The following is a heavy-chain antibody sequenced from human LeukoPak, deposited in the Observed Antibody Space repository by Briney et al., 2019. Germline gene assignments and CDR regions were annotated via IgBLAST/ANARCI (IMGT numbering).Heavy chain of an antibody. CDR3: ARGGGYHRN. D-gene: IGHD5-12*01. J-gene: IGHJ4*02. V-gene: IGHV4-59*01. CDR2: IYYGGST. Sequence: PSETLCLTCTDSGGSLSSYYWSWIRQTPGKGLEWIGYIYYGGSTNYNPSLKSRDTISVDTSKSQFYLKLSSVTAADTAVYYCARGGGYHRNWGQGTLVTVSS. CDR1: GGSLSSYY.